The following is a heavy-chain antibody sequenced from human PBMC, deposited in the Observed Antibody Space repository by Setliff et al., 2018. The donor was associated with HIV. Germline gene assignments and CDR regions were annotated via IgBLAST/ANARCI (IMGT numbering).Heavy chain of an antibody. CDR3: VRDRDWAFDY. Sequence: ESLKISCAASGFTFSSYSMNWVRQAPGKGLEWISYNGIINGAKHYADSMEGRFTISRDDAKNSLYLQMDSLRAEDTAVYYCVRDRDWAFDYWGQGILVTVSS. J-gene: IGHJ4*02. CDR1: GFTFSSYS. D-gene: IGHD3-9*01. CDR2: NGIINGAK. V-gene: IGHV3-48*01.